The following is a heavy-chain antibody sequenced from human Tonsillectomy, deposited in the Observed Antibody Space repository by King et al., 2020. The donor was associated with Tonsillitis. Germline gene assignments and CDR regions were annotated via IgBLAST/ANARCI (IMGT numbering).Heavy chain of an antibody. CDR3: ADVNLPGTLGMDV. CDR2: ISGSGGST. CDR1: GFTFSSYA. J-gene: IGHJ6*02. D-gene: IGHD1-26*01. V-gene: IGHV3-23*04. Sequence: VQLVESGGGLVQPGGSLRLSCAASGFTFSSYAMSWVRQAPGKGLEWVSAISGSGGSTYYADSVKGRFTISRDNSKNTLYLQMNSLRAEDRAVYYCADVNLPGTLGMDVWGQGTTVTVSS.